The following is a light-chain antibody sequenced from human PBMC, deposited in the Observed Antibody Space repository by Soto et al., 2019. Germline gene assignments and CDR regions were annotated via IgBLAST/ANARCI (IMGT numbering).Light chain of an antibody. V-gene: IGLV2-14*01. CDR1: SSDVGAYNY. CDR2: DVT. J-gene: IGLJ2*01. Sequence: QSALAQPASVSGSPGQSITISCTGTSSDVGAYNYVSWYHQHHPGKAPELIIYDVTDRPSGVSTRFSGSKSGNTASLTISGLQAEDEGDYYCSSYTTIKTVIFGGGTKLTAL. CDR3: SSYTTIKTVI.